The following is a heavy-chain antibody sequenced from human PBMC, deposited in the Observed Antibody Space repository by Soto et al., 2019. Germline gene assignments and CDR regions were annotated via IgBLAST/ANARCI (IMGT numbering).Heavy chain of an antibody. V-gene: IGHV4-39*01. CDR1: GASIGGSTFY. Sequence: QLHLQESGPGLLKPSETLSLTCTVSGASIGGSTFYWGWIRQSPGRGLEWIGSIYHSGGTYYNPSPQSRITLSVDTSKNHFSLRLDSVTAADTALYFCARHRSYSDILTGYFDSWGQGAQVYVSP. D-gene: IGHD3-9*01. CDR2: IYHSGGT. J-gene: IGHJ4*02. CDR3: ARHRSYSDILTGYFDS.